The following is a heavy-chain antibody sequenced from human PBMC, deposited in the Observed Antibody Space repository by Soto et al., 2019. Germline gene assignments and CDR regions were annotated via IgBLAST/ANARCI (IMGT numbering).Heavy chain of an antibody. J-gene: IGHJ5*02. CDR3: ARFSSFNVLNWFDP. CDR2: ISNGRSFI. Sequence: PGGSLRISCAASGFTFSSYTMNWVRQAPGKGLEWVSSISNGRSFIYYADSVKGRFTISRDSANNSLYLQMNSLRAEDTAVYYCARFSSFNVLNWFDPWGQGTLVTVSS. D-gene: IGHD6-6*01. V-gene: IGHV3-21*01. CDR1: GFTFSSYT.